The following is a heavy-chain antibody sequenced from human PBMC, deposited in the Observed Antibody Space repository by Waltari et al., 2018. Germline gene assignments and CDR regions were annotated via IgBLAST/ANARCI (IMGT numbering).Heavy chain of an antibody. V-gene: IGHV4-38-2*01. CDR3: ARGPGTVTTYWYFDL. J-gene: IGHJ2*01. CDR2: IYHSGST. D-gene: IGHD4-17*01. CDR1: GYSISSGYY. Sequence: QVQLQESGPGLVKPSETLSLPCAVPGYSISSGYYWGWIRQPPGKGLEWIGSIYHSGSTYYNPSLKSRVTISVDTSKNQFSLKLSSVTAADTAVYYCARGPGTVTTYWYFDLWGRGTLVTVSS.